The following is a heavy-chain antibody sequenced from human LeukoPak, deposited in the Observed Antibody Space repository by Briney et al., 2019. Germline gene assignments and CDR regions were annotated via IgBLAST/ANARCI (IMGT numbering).Heavy chain of an antibody. CDR1: GFTFSTYG. CDR3: AKELHAFDI. CDR2: ISGSSDAT. J-gene: IGHJ3*02. V-gene: IGHV3-23*01. Sequence: GGSLRLSCAASGFTFSTYGMSWVRQAPGKGLEWVSAISGSSDATFYADSVKGRFTVSRDNSKNTLYLQMNSLIAEDTAVYYCAKELHAFDIWGQGTMVTVSS. D-gene: IGHD5-18*01.